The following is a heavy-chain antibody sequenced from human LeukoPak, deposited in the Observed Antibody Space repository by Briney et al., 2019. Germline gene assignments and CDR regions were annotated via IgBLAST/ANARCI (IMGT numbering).Heavy chain of an antibody. CDR1: GGSFSRYA. CDR3: ARVDSNYPYYFDY. V-gene: IGHV1-69*01. D-gene: IGHD4-11*01. CDR2: IIPIFGIA. J-gene: IGHJ4*02. Sequence: SVKVSCKASGGSFSRYAISWVRQAPGQGLEWMGGIIPIFGIANYVQKFQGRVTITADESTRTAYMELSSLRSEDTAAYYCARVDSNYPYYFDYWGQGTLVTVSS.